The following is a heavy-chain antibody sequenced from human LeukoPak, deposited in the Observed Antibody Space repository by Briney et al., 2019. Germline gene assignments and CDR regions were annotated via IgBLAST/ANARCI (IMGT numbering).Heavy chain of an antibody. CDR2: MNPNSGNT. J-gene: IGHJ3*02. CDR1: GYTFTSYD. D-gene: IGHD3-22*01. CDR3: ARGRYYCDSSGYYLDAFDI. V-gene: IGHV1-8*03. Sequence: ASVKVSCKASGYTFTSYDINWVRQATGQGLEWMGWMNPNSGNTGYAQKFQGRVTITRNTSISTAYMELSSLRSEDTAVYYCARGRYYCDSSGYYLDAFDIWGQGTMVTASS.